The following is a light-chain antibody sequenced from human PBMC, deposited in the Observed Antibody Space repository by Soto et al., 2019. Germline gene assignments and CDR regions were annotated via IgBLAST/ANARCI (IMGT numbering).Light chain of an antibody. CDR2: GTY. CDR1: QSVRSSY. Sequence: EIVLTQSPGIVSLSPGERATLSCRASQSVRSSYLAWYQQKFGQAPRLLIYGTYIRAAGIPDRFSGSGSGTDFTLTIRRREPEDFAMYYCQQYGNSITFGGGTKVEIK. V-gene: IGKV3-20*01. CDR3: QQYGNSIT. J-gene: IGKJ4*01.